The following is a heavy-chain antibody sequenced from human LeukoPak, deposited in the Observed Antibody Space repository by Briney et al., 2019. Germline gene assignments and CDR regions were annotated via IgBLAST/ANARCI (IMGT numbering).Heavy chain of an antibody. D-gene: IGHD5-12*01. V-gene: IGHV3-64D*09. CDR2: ISSNGGST. CDR3: VKWATITGGDY. CDR1: GFTFSSYA. Sequence: GGSLRLFCSASGFTFSSYAMHWARQAPGKGLEYVSAISSNGGSTYYADSVKGRFTISRDNSKNTLYLQMSSLRAEDTAVYYCVKWATITGGDYWGQGTLVTVSS. J-gene: IGHJ4*02.